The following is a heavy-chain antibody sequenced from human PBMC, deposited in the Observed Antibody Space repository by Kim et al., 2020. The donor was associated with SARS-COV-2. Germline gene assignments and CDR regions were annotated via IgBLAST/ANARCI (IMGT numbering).Heavy chain of an antibody. V-gene: IGHV6-1*01. D-gene: IGHD3-22*01. Sequence: SVKSRITINPDTPKNRFSLQLNSVTPEDTAVYYCARDRYYDSSGYYPFDYWGQGTLVTVSS. CDR3: ARDRYYDSSGYYPFDY. J-gene: IGHJ4*02.